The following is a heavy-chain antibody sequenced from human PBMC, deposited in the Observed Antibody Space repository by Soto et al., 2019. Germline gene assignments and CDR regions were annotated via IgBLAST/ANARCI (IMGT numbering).Heavy chain of an antibody. V-gene: IGHV3-23*01. Sequence: PGGSLRLSCAASGFTFSSYAMSWVRQAPGKGLEWVSAISGSGGSTYYADSVKGRFTISRDNSKNTLYLQMNCLRAEDTAVYYCASLSWNDENFDYWGQGTLVTVSS. CDR1: GFTFSSYA. CDR2: ISGSGGST. J-gene: IGHJ4*02. D-gene: IGHD1-1*01. CDR3: ASLSWNDENFDY.